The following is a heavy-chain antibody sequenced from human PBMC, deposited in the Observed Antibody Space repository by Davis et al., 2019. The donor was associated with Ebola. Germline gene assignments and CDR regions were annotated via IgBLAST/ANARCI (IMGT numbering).Heavy chain of an antibody. CDR3: ASSQARLYDSSGDWFDP. Sequence: ASVKVSCKASGYTLTSYYMHWVRQAPGQGLEWMGWISAYNGNTNYAQKLQGRVTMTTDTSTSTAYMELRSLRSDDTAVYYCASSQARLYDSSGDWFDPWGQGTLVTVSS. CDR1: GYTLTSYY. CDR2: ISAYNGNT. V-gene: IGHV1-18*04. J-gene: IGHJ5*02. D-gene: IGHD3-22*01.